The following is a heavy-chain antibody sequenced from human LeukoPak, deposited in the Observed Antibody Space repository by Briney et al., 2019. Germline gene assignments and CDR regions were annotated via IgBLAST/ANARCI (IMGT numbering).Heavy chain of an antibody. V-gene: IGHV4-34*01. CDR2: INHSGST. D-gene: IGHD3-22*01. J-gene: IGHJ4*02. CDR3: ARVRYYYDSSGYCFDY. Sequence: SETLSLTCAVYGGSFSGYYWSWIRQPPGKGLEWIGEINHSGSTNYNPSLKSRVTISVDTSKNQFSLKPSSVTAADTAVYYCARVRYYYDSSGYCFDYWGQGTLVTVSS. CDR1: GGSFSGYY.